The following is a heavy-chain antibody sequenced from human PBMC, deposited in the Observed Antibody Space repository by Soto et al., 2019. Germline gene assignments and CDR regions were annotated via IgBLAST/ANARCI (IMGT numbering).Heavy chain of an antibody. CDR3: AWFVKDSDGMDV. D-gene: IGHD3-10*01. Sequence: EVQLEESGGGLVQTGGSLKLSCAASGFTFSDSSIHWVRQASGKGLEWVGRIRHKAKSYATAYAAALEGSFNVSRDDSKNMAYLQMDSLKAEDTAVYYCAWFVKDSDGMDVWGRGTTVTVSS. CDR1: GFTFSDSS. J-gene: IGHJ6*02. CDR2: IRHKAKSYAT. V-gene: IGHV3-73*02.